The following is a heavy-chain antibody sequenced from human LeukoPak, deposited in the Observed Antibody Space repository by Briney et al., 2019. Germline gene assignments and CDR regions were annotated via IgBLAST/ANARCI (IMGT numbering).Heavy chain of an antibody. Sequence: ASVKVSCKASGYTFTSYGISWVRQAPGQGLEWMGWISAYNGNTNYAQKLQGRVTMTTDTSTSTAYMELRSLRSDDTAVYYCARELYYYDSSGYSNWFDPWGQGTQVTVSS. CDR2: ISAYNGNT. D-gene: IGHD3-22*01. CDR3: ARELYYYDSSGYSNWFDP. V-gene: IGHV1-18*01. CDR1: GYTFTSYG. J-gene: IGHJ5*02.